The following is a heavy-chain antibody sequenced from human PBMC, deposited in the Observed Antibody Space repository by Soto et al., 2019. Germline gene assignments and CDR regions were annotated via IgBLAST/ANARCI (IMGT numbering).Heavy chain of an antibody. Sequence: QVQLQQWGAGLLKPSETLSLTCAVYGGSFSGYYWSWIRQPPGKGLEWIGEINHSGSTNYNPSLKSRVTTSVDTSKDQFSLKLSCVTAADTAVYYCAREKLLWFGELSAYFDYWGQGTLVTVSS. D-gene: IGHD3-10*01. CDR2: INHSGST. CDR3: AREKLLWFGELSAYFDY. CDR1: GGSFSGYY. V-gene: IGHV4-34*01. J-gene: IGHJ4*02.